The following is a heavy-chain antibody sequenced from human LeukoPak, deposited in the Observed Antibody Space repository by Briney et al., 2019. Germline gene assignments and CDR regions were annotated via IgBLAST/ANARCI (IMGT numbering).Heavy chain of an antibody. CDR3: ARARQWLGILDY. CDR2: ISSSGSTI. V-gene: IGHV3-48*03. CDR1: GFTFSSYE. D-gene: IGHD6-19*01. Sequence: GGSLRLSCAASGFTFSSYEMNWVRQAPGKGLEWVSYISSSGSTIYYAGSVKGRFTISRDNAKNSLYLQMNSLRAEDTAVYYCARARQWLGILDYWGQGTLVTVSS. J-gene: IGHJ4*02.